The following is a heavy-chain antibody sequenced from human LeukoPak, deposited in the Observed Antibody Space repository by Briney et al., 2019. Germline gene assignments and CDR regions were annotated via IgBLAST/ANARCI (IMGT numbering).Heavy chain of an antibody. Sequence: SETLSLTCTVSGGSISSSSYYWGWIRQPPGKGLEWIGSIYYSGSTYYNPSVKSRVTIFVATSKNQFSLKLSSVTAADTAVYYCARATFDRRGYYYEGEYWGQGTLVTVSS. V-gene: IGHV4-39*01. CDR2: IYYSGST. CDR1: GGSISSSSYY. CDR3: ARATFDRRGYYYEGEY. J-gene: IGHJ4*02. D-gene: IGHD3-22*01.